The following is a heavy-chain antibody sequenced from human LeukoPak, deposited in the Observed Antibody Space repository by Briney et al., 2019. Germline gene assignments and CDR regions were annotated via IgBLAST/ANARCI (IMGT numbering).Heavy chain of an antibody. CDR2: IYCSGGT. D-gene: IGHD3-16*01. V-gene: IGHV4-39*07. CDR3: TRGAGWLIDY. J-gene: IGHJ4*02. CDR1: GGSISSSSYY. Sequence: SETLSLTCTVSGGSISSSSYYWGWIRQPPGKGLEWIGSIYCSGGTYYNPSLKSRVTISVDTSKNQFSLKLNSLTTADTAVYYCTRGAGWLIDYWGQGILVTVSS.